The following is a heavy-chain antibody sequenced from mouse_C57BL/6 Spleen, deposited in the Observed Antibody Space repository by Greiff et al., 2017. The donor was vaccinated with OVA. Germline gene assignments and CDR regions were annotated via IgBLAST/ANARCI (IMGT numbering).Heavy chain of an antibody. J-gene: IGHJ4*01. CDR1: GYTFTSYW. Sequence: QVQLQQSGAELVKPGASVKLSCKASGYTFTSYWMQWVKQRPGQGLEWIGKIDPSDSNTNYNQKFKGKATMTVDTSSSTAYMQLSSLTSEDSAVYYCAAGQAKGCAMDYWGQGTSVTVSS. CDR2: IDPSDSNT. V-gene: IGHV1-50*01. CDR3: AAGQAKGCAMDY. D-gene: IGHD3-2*02.